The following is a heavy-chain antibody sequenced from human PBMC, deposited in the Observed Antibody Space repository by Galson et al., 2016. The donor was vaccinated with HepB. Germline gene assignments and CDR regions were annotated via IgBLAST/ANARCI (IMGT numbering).Heavy chain of an antibody. V-gene: IGHV3-53*01. CDR2: LYSDGNT. J-gene: IGHJ5*02. D-gene: IGHD6-13*01. CDR3: ARGPYSSDWSSFRSRLDP. Sequence: SLRLSCAVSGFSLSATYMTWVRQAPGKGLEWVSILYSDGNTYYADSVKGRFTVSRDLSTNTLSLHMDSLRVDDSAIYYCARGPYSSDWSSFRSRLDPWGQGTLVTVSP. CDR1: GFSLSATY.